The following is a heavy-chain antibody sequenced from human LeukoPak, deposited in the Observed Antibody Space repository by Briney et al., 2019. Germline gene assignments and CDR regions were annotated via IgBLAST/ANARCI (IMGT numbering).Heavy chain of an antibody. CDR1: GYTFTSYA. J-gene: IGHJ4*02. V-gene: IGHV1-3*01. CDR2: INAGNGNT. CDR3: ARSIVGATRGFDY. Sequence: ASVKVSCTASGYTFTSYAMHWARQAPGQRLEWMGWINAGNGNTKYSQKFQGRVTITRDTSASTAYMELSSLRSEDTAVYYCARSIVGATRGFDYWGQGTLVTVSS. D-gene: IGHD1-26*01.